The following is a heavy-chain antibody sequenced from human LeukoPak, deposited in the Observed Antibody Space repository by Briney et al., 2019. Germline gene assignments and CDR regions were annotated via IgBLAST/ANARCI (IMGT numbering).Heavy chain of an antibody. CDR3: ARRDYVLDY. V-gene: IGHV4-34*01. D-gene: IGHD4-17*01. CDR2: INHSGST. J-gene: IGHJ4*02. Sequence: SETLSLTCAVYGGSFSGYYWSWIRQPPGKGLEWIGEINHSGSTNYNPSLKSRATISVDTSKNQFSLKLSSVTAADTAVYYCARRDYVLDYWGQGTLVTVSS. CDR1: GGSFSGYY.